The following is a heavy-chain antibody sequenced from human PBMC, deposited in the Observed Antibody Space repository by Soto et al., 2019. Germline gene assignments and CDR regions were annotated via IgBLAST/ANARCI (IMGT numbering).Heavy chain of an antibody. CDR1: GDTFTFYS. Sequence: QVQLVQSGAEVKKPGSSVRVSCKASGDTFTFYSINWVRQAPGLGLEWMGRINPILSMSNYAQRFQGRVTMTADKSTSAAYMELGSLRSEDTAMYYCASSYGSGYRAVDYWGQGALVTVSS. CDR2: INPILSMS. J-gene: IGHJ4*02. V-gene: IGHV1-69*02. CDR3: ASSYGSGYRAVDY. D-gene: IGHD3-10*01.